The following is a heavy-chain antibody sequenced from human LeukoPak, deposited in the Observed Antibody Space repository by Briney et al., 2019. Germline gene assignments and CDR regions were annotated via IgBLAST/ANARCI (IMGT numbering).Heavy chain of an antibody. D-gene: IGHD2-15*01. CDR3: AKLYCSGGSCTNDY. CDR2: ISWDGGST. J-gene: IGHJ4*02. Sequence: PGGSLRLSCAASGFTFDDYTMHWVRQAPGKGLEWVSLISWDGGSTYSADSVKGRFTISRDNSKNTLYLQMNSLRAEDTAVFYCAKLYCSGGSCTNDYWGQGTLVTVSS. V-gene: IGHV3-43*01. CDR1: GFTFDDYT.